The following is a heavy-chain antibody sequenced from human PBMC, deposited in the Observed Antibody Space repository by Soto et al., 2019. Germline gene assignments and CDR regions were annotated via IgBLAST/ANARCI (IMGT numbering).Heavy chain of an antibody. D-gene: IGHD4-17*01. CDR3: AREGDGDYGPY. CDR1: GGTFSSYT. Sequence: QVQLVQSGAEVKKPGSSVKVSCKASGGTFSSYTISWVRQAPGQGLEWMGRIIPILGIANYAQKFQGRVTIHADKSTSTAYMELSSLRSDDTAVYYCAREGDGDYGPYWGQGTLVTVSS. V-gene: IGHV1-69*08. J-gene: IGHJ4*02. CDR2: IIPILGIA.